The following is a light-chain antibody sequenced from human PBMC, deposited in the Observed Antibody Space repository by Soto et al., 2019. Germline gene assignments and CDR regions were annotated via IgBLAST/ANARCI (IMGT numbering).Light chain of an antibody. V-gene: IGKV1-33*01. CDR1: QDITNY. J-gene: IGKJ3*01. CDR3: QHYDNLPFT. CDR2: DAS. Sequence: DIQMTQSPSSLSASVRDRVTITCQASQDITNYLNWYQQKPGKAPKLLICDASNLEPGVPSRFSGGGSGTDFPFTISSLQPEDIATYYCQHYDNLPFTFGPGTKVDIK.